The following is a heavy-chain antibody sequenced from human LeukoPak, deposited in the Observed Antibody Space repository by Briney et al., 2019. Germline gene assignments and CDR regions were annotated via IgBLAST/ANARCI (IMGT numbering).Heavy chain of an antibody. CDR3: ATDRSVGATYRSDH. CDR2: IKQDGSEK. CDR1: GFTFSIYW. V-gene: IGHV3-7*01. D-gene: IGHD1-26*01. Sequence: PGGSLRLSCAVSGFTFSIYWMTWVRQAPGKGLEWVANIKQDGSEKYYVDSVKGRFTISRDNAKNSLFLQMNSLRAEDTAVYYCATDRSVGATYRSDHWGQGTLVTVSS. J-gene: IGHJ4*02.